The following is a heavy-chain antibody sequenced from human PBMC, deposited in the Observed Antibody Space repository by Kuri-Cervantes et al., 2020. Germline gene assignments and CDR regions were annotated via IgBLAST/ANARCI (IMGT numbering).Heavy chain of an antibody. CDR1: GFSFRTYW. V-gene: IGHV3-7*01. D-gene: IGHD2-2*01. Sequence: GESLKISCAASGFSFRTYWMTWVRQAPGKGLAWVANIKQDGSQKHYVDSVKGRFTISRDNAKNMLYLQMNSLRADDTAVCYCARLSSNAGKDHWGPGALVTVSS. CDR2: IKQDGSQK. J-gene: IGHJ4*02. CDR3: ARLSSNAGKDH.